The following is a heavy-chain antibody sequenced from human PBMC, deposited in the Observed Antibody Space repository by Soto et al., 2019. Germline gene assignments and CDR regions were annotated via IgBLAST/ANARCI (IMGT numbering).Heavy chain of an antibody. Sequence: ASVKVSCKASGYTFTGYYMHWVRQAPGQGLEWMGWINPNSGGTNYAQKFQGWVTMTRDTSISTAYMELSRLRSDDTAVYYCARGEVGYYYYGMDVWGQGTTVPVSS. J-gene: IGHJ6*02. V-gene: IGHV1-2*04. CDR1: GYTFTGYY. D-gene: IGHD2-2*01. CDR2: INPNSGGT. CDR3: ARGEVGYYYYGMDV.